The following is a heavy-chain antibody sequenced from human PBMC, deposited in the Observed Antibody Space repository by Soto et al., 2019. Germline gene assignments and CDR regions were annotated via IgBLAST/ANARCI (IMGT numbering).Heavy chain of an antibody. CDR1: GGSFSGYY. CDR2: INHSGST. V-gene: IGHV4-34*01. Sequence: SETLSLTCAVYGGSFSGYYWSWIRQPPGKGLEWIGEINHSGSTNYNPSLKSRVTISVDTSKNQFSLKLSSVTAADTAVYYCARVTSEYSGYDPFDYWGQGTLVTVS. J-gene: IGHJ4*02. CDR3: ARVTSEYSGYDPFDY. D-gene: IGHD5-12*01.